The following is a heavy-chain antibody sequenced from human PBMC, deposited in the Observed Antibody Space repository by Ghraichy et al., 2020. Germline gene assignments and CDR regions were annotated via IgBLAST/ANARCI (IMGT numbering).Heavy chain of an antibody. Sequence: GGSLRLSCAASGFTFSSYEMNWVRQAPGKGLEWVSYISSSGSTIYYADSVKGRFTISRDNAKNSLYLQMNSLRAEDTAVYYCARDKNPVIATQNYYYYGMDVWGQGTTVTVSS. V-gene: IGHV3-48*03. J-gene: IGHJ6*02. CDR3: ARDKNPVIATQNYYYYGMDV. CDR1: GFTFSSYE. CDR2: ISSSGSTI. D-gene: IGHD2-21*01.